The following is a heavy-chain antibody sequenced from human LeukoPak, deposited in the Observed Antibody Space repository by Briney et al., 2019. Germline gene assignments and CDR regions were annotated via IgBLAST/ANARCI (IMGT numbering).Heavy chain of an antibody. J-gene: IGHJ4*02. Sequence: SETLSLTCTVSGGPISNYYWSWIRQPPGKGLEWIGYIPDSGSPNYNPSLKSRVTISGDTSENQFSLKLNSVTAADTAVYYCARHSWGGYYFDYGGQGTLVTVSS. CDR1: GGPISNYY. CDR3: ARHSWGGYYFDY. D-gene: IGHD3-16*01. CDR2: IPDSGSP. V-gene: IGHV4-59*08.